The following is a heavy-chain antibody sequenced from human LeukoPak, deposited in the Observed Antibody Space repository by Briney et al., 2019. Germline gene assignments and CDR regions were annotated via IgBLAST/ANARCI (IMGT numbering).Heavy chain of an antibody. CDR1: GGSISSYY. J-gene: IGHJ5*02. CDR2: ISYSRST. D-gene: IGHD5-12*01. Sequence: SETLSLTCTVSGGSISSYYWSWIRQPPGEGLEWIGYISYSRSTNYNPSLKSRVTISVDTSRNQFSLKLSSVTAADTAVYYCARSFRYSGYDYYFDPWGQGTLVTVSS. V-gene: IGHV4-59*01. CDR3: ARSFRYSGYDYYFDP.